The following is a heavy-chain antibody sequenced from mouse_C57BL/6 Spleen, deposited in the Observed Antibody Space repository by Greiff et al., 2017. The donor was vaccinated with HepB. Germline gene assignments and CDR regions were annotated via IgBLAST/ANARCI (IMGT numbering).Heavy chain of an antibody. CDR1: GYTFTSYW. J-gene: IGHJ3*01. D-gene: IGHD2-4*01. CDR3: ARGGDYDEVAY. Sequence: VQLQQPGAELVMPGASVKLSCKASGYTFTSYWMHWVKQRPGQGFEWIGEIDPSDSYTNYNQKFKGKSTLTVDKSSSTAYMQLSSLTSEDSAVYYCARGGDYDEVAYWGQGTLVTVSA. V-gene: IGHV1-69*01. CDR2: IDPSDSYT.